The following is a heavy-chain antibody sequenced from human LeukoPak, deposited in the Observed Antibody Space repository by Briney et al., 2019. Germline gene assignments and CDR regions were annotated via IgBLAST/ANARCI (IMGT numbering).Heavy chain of an antibody. CDR3: ARVLHGSGSYINWFDP. CDR2: IYYSGNT. Sequence: SETLSLTCTVSGGSISSNYWSWIRQPPGKGPEWIGYIYYSGNTKYNPSLKSRVTISVDTSKNHFSLKLSSVTAADTAVYYCARVLHGSGSYINWFDPWGQGTLVTVSS. D-gene: IGHD3-10*01. CDR1: GGSISSNY. J-gene: IGHJ5*02. V-gene: IGHV4-59*01.